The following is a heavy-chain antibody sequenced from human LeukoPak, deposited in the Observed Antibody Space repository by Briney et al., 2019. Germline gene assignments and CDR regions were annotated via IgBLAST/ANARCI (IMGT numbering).Heavy chain of an antibody. V-gene: IGHV5-51*01. D-gene: IGHD2-2*02. CDR1: GYSFTSYW. CDR3: ARSGCSSTSCYIDYYYYMDV. J-gene: IGHJ6*03. Sequence: GESLKISCKGSGYSFTSYWIGWVRQMPGKGLEWMGIVYPGDSDTRYSPSFQGQVTISADKSISTAYLQWSSLKASDTAMYYCARSGCSSTSCYIDYYYYMDVWGKGTTVTVSS. CDR2: VYPGDSDT.